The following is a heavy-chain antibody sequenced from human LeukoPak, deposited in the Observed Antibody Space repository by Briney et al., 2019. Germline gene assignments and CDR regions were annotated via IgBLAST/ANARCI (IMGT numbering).Heavy chain of an antibody. J-gene: IGHJ3*02. CDR2: MKQDGSEK. CDR1: GFTLSTYW. D-gene: IGHD3-10*01. V-gene: IGHV3-7*01. CDR3: ARGRLDYYGTRGAFDI. Sequence: PGGSLRLSCATSGFTLSTYWMSWVRQAPGKGLEWVANMKQDGSEKYYVDSVKGRFTISRDNAKNSLYLQMNSLRAEDTAVYYCARGRLDYYGTRGAFDIWGQGTMVTVSS.